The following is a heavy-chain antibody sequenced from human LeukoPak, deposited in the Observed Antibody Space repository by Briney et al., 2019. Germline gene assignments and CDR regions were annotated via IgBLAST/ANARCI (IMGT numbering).Heavy chain of an antibody. D-gene: IGHD2-15*01. CDR1: GFTFSTYG. CDR2: ISYDGINK. J-gene: IGHJ2*01. Sequence: GTSLRLSCVASGFTFSTYGMHWVREAPDKGLEWVAVISYDGINKYHADSVKGRFTISRDNSKNTLYLQMSSLRAEDTAVYYCAKGKDCSGGTCYSWYFDPWGRGTLVTVSS. V-gene: IGHV3-30*18. CDR3: AKGKDCSGGTCYSWYFDP.